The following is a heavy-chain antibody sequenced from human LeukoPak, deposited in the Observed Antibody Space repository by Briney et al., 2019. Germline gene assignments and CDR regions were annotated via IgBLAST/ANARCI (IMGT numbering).Heavy chain of an antibody. CDR3: AKKRGCDLHSLPMDV. V-gene: IGHV3-23*01. Sequence: GGSLRLSCAASESTFNTYAMNWVRQAPGKGLEWVSSISGTGSVTFYAESVKGRFTISRDKSKNTVYLQMNGMRAEDMAIYYCAKKRGCDLHSLPMDVWGQGTTVTVSS. CDR2: ISGTGSVT. D-gene: IGHD2-15*01. J-gene: IGHJ6*02. CDR1: ESTFNTYA.